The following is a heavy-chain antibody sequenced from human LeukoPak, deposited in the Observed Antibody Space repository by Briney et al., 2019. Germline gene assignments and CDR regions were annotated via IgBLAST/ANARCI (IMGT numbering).Heavy chain of an antibody. Sequence: GGSLRLSCAASGFTFSRYAMSWVRQAPGKGLAWVSLISGSDSSTFYADSVKGRFTISRDNSKNTLYLQMNSLRAEDTAVYYCAREETERYYYGMDVWGQGTTVTVSS. CDR2: ISGSDSST. D-gene: IGHD1-1*01. CDR1: GFTFSRYA. J-gene: IGHJ6*02. V-gene: IGHV3-23*01. CDR3: AREETERYYYGMDV.